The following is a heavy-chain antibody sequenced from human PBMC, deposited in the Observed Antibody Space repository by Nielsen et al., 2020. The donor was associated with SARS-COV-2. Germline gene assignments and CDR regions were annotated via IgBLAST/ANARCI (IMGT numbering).Heavy chain of an antibody. J-gene: IGHJ4*02. D-gene: IGHD6-19*01. V-gene: IGHV1-2*06. Sequence: ASVKVSCKASGYTFTTNYMHWVRQAPGQGLEWMGRINPNSGGPNYAQKFQGRVTMTWDTSISTAYMELSGLKSDDTAVFYCAGSGSGWYNFDSWGQGTLVTVSS. CDR3: AGSGSGWYNFDS. CDR2: INPNSGGP. CDR1: GYTFTTNY.